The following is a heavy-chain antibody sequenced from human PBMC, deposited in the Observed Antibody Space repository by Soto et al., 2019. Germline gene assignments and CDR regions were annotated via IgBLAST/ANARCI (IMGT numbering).Heavy chain of an antibody. J-gene: IGHJ6*02. V-gene: IGHV1-2*02. CDR2: INPNSGGT. Sequence: ASVKVSCKASGYTFTGYYMHWVRQAPGQGLEWMGWINPNSGGTNYAQKFQGRVTMTRDTSISTAYMELSRLRSDDTAVYYCSRVSVPWEWLSTPYYYYGMDVWGQGTTVTVSS. D-gene: IGHD3-3*01. CDR1: GYTFTGYY. CDR3: SRVSVPWEWLSTPYYYYGMDV.